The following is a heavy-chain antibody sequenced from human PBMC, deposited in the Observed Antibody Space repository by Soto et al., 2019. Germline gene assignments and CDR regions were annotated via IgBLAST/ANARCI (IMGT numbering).Heavy chain of an antibody. CDR3: ASSPPPTVTMYSRFFDL. D-gene: IGHD4-17*01. CDR2: FIPNFGTA. J-gene: IGHJ2*01. Sequence: ASVKVSCKVSGYTLTELSIHWVRQAPGKGLEWMGGFIPNFGTANYAQKFQGRITITADKSTNTAYMELRSLRSDDTAVYYCASSPPPTVTMYSRFFDLWGRGTLVTVSS. CDR1: GYTLTELS. V-gene: IGHV1-24*01.